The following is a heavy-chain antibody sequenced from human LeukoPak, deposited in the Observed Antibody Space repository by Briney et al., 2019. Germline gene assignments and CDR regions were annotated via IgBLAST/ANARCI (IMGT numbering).Heavy chain of an antibody. V-gene: IGHV3-48*01. CDR2: ISSASGSI. Sequence: PGGSLRLSCAASGFTFSSYSMNWVRQAPGKRLEWVSYISSASGSIYYADSVKGRFTISRDNVDNVVYLEMNGLRAEDTATYYCARVAVSGPTGWFDSWGQGTLVIVSS. D-gene: IGHD2-8*02. J-gene: IGHJ5*01. CDR1: GFTFSSYS. CDR3: ARVAVSGPTGWFDS.